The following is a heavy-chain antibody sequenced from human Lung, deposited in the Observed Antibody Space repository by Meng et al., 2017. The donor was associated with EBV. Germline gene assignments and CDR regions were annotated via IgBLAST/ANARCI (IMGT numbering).Heavy chain of an antibody. J-gene: IGHJ4*02. CDR2: INHSGSN. CDR3: ARGGWSSSWGN. V-gene: IGHV4-34*01. CDR1: GGSFSGYY. Sequence: QVQLCQGGARLLTPLEPLSLTCAVSGGSFSGYYWCWSPQPSGKGLEWSGKINHSGSNNYHPSLKSRVTISVDTTKNQFSLKLSSVTAADTAVYYCARGGWSSSWGNWGQGTLVTVSS. D-gene: IGHD6-13*01.